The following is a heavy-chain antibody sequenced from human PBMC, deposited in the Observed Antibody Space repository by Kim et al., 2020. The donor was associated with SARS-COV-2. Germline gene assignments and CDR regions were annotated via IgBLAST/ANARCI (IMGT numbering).Heavy chain of an antibody. CDR2: IHWDNDK. CDR3: GHRGGYVWGSSRYFVFDL. D-gene: IGHD3-16*02. Sequence: SGPTLVKPPETLTLTCTFSGFSLSTTGVGVGWIRQPPGKALEWLALIHWDNDKWYSPSLKNRLSITKDTAKNQVVLTMTNMDPVDTATYFCGHRGGYVWGSSRYFVFDLWGQGTLVNVSS. J-gene: IGHJ4*02. V-gene: IGHV2-5*02. CDR1: GFSLSTTGVG.